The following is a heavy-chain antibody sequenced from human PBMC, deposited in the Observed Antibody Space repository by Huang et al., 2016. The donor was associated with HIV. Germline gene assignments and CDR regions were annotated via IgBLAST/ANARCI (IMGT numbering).Heavy chain of an antibody. D-gene: IGHD3-3*01. Sequence: QILLIESGGGVVQPGRSLRLSCAASGFTFRSYGMHWVRQAPGNVVEWVAIRSYDEDNKYYAESVGGRFTISRDNSKNTLYLQMNSLRIEDTAVYYCARGPIRFLAWLLNFDYWGQGALVTVSS. CDR3: ARGPIRFLAWLLNFDY. J-gene: IGHJ4*02. CDR1: GFTFRSYG. V-gene: IGHV3-30*03. CDR2: RSYDEDNK.